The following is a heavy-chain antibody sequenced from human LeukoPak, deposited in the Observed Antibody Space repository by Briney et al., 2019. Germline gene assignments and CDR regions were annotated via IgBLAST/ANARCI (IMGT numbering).Heavy chain of an antibody. V-gene: IGHV1-69*04. CDR3: ARDGPVGATHY. Sequence: ASVKVSCKASGGTFISYAISWVRQAPGQGREWMGRIIPILGIANYAQKFQGRVTITADKSTSTAYMELSSLRSEDTAVYYCARDGPVGATHYWGQGTLVTVSS. CDR2: IIPILGIA. J-gene: IGHJ4*02. CDR1: GGTFISYA. D-gene: IGHD1-26*01.